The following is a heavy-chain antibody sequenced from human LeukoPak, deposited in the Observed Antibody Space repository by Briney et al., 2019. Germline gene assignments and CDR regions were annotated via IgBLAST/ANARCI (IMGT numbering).Heavy chain of an antibody. J-gene: IGHJ5*02. V-gene: IGHV4-34*01. D-gene: IGHD5-24*01. CDR3: AREDGYKWGGWFDP. CDR2: MHYSGTT. CDR1: GGSFSGYY. Sequence: SETLSLTCAVYGGSFSGYYWSWIRQPPGKGLEWIGSMHYSGTTYYNPSLESRVTISVDTSKNQFSLKLSSVTAADTAVYYCAREDGYKWGGWFDPWGQGTLVTVSS.